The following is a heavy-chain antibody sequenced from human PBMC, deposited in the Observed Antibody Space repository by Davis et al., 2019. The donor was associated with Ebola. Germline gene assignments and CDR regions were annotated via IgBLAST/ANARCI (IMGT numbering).Heavy chain of an antibody. CDR1: GYGFTNYW. D-gene: IGHD1-20*01. J-gene: IGHJ3*02. Sequence: GESLKISCKGSGYGFTNYWIGWVRQMPGKGLEWMGIIYTGDSDTRYSPSFRGQVTISADNSITTAYLQWSALRASDTAMYYCATLRRTITGMDDAFDIWGQGTLVTVSS. CDR3: ATLRRTITGMDDAFDI. CDR2: IYTGDSDT. V-gene: IGHV5-51*01.